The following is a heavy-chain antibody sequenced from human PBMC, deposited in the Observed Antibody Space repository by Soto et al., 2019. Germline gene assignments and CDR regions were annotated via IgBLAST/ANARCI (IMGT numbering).Heavy chain of an antibody. J-gene: IGHJ4*02. V-gene: IGHV3-33*01. CDR1: GFTFSTYG. D-gene: IGHD5-18*01. CDR2: IWYDGSNE. CDR3: ARGYKYADY. Sequence: QVHLLESGGGVVQPGRSLRLSCAASGFTFSTYGMHWVRQAPGKGLEWVAVIWYDGSNEYYADSVRGRFTISRDNSKNTLLLQMTRLSTEDTAVYFCARGYKYADYWGQGTQVTVSS.